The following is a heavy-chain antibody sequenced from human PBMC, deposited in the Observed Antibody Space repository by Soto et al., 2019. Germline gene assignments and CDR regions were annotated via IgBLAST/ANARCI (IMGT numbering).Heavy chain of an antibody. Sequence: EVQLVESGGGLVQPGGSLRPSCAASGFTFSSYSMNWVRQAPGKGLEWVSYISSSSSTIYYADSVKGRFTVSRDNAKNSLYLQMNSPRAEDTAVYYCARGTQQQLELLHYYYYYMDVWGKGTTVTVSS. J-gene: IGHJ6*03. V-gene: IGHV3-48*01. CDR2: ISSSSSTI. CDR1: GFTFSSYS. CDR3: ARGTQQQLELLHYYYYYMDV. D-gene: IGHD1-7*01.